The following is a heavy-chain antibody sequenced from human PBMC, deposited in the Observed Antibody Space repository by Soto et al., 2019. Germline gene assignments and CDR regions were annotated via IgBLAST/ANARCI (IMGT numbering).Heavy chain of an antibody. D-gene: IGHD3-16*01. V-gene: IGHV1-18*04. CDR2: INPSNANT. J-gene: IGHJ3*02. CDR3: ARDRVAGIWGDAFDI. CDR1: GYTFTNHG. Sequence: ASVKVSCKTSGYTFTNHGINWVRQAPGQGLEWMGWINPSNANTNYAQKLQGRVTMTTDTSTSTAYMDLRSLTSDDTAVYYCARDRVAGIWGDAFDIWGQGTMVAVSS.